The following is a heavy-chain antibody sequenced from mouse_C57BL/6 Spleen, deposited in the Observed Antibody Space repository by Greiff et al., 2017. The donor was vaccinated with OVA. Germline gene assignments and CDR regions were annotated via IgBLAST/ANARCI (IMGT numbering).Heavy chain of an antibody. J-gene: IGHJ2*01. V-gene: IGHV1-69*01. CDR2: IDPSGSYT. CDR3: AGGDNRNGGYFDY. CDR1: GYTFTSYW. D-gene: IGHD2-14*01. Sequence: QVQLQQPGAELVMPGASVKLSCKASGYTFTSYWMHWVKQRPGQGLEWIGEIDPSGSYTNYNQKFKGKSTLTVDKSSSTAYMQLSSLTSEESEVYYFAGGDNRNGGYFDYWGQGTTLTVSS.